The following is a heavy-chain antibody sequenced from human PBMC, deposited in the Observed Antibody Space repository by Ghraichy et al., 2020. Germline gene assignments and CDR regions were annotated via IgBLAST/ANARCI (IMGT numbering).Heavy chain of an antibody. J-gene: IGHJ4*02. V-gene: IGHV4-34*01. CDR2: INDSGST. CDR3: ARGRKLFDYYYRPRGYFDY. D-gene: IGHD3-22*01. Sequence: ESLNISCAVFGGSLSGYYWNWIRQPPGKGLEWIGEINDSGSTNYNSSLKSRVTISIDTSKNQFSLRLSSVTAADTAVYYCARGRKLFDYYYRPRGYFDYWGQGTLVTVSS. CDR1: GGSLSGYY.